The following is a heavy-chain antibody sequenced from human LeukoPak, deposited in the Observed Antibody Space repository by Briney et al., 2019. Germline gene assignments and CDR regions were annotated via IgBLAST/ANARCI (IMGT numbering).Heavy chain of an antibody. J-gene: IGHJ6*03. CDR2: ISAYNGNT. CDR1: GYTFTSYG. CDR3: AKIIVGATDYYYYMDA. V-gene: IGHV1-18*01. Sequence: ASVKVSCKASGYTFTSYGISWVRQAPGQGLEWMGWISAYNGNTNYAQKLQGRVTMTTDTSTSTAYMELRGLRSDDTAVYYCAKIIVGATDYYYYMDAWGKGTTVTVSS. D-gene: IGHD1-26*01.